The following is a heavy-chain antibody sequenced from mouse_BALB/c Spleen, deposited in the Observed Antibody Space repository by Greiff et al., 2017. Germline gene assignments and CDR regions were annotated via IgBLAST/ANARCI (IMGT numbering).Heavy chain of an antibody. D-gene: IGHD1-1*01. CDR3: ARPYYYGSSPYYFDY. V-gene: IGHV1-80*01. Sequence: VQLQESGAELVRPGSSVKISCKASGYAFSSYWMNWVKQRPGQGLEWIGQIYPGDGDTNYNGKFKGKATLTADKSSSTAYMQLSSLTSEDSAVYFCARPYYYGSSPYYFDYWGQGTTLTVSS. J-gene: IGHJ2*01. CDR1: GYAFSSYW. CDR2: IYPGDGDT.